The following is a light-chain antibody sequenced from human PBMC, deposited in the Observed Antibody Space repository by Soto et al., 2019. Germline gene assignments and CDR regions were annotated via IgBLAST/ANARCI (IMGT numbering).Light chain of an antibody. J-gene: IGKJ4*01. CDR1: QTVRNNY. V-gene: IGKV3-20*01. CDR2: DAS. CDR3: QQLSSYPLT. Sequence: EFVLTQSPGTRSLSPGECAKLSCRASQTVRNNYLAWYQKKPGQAPRLLIYDASSRATGIPDRFSGGGSGTDFNLTISRLETEEFAVYYCQQLSSYPLTVGGGTKGEIK.